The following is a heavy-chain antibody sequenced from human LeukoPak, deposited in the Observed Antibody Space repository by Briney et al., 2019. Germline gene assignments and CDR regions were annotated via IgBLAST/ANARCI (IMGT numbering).Heavy chain of an antibody. CDR2: INSDGSST. V-gene: IGHV3-74*01. J-gene: IGHJ4*02. CDR1: GFTISRYW. D-gene: IGHD3-3*01. CDR3: ARVGADWSSDY. Sequence: GGSLRLSCAASGFTISRYWMHWVREAPGQGQVWVSRINSDGSSTSYADSVKGRFTISRDNAKNTLYLQMNSLRAEDTAVYYCARVGADWSSDYWGQGTLVTVSS.